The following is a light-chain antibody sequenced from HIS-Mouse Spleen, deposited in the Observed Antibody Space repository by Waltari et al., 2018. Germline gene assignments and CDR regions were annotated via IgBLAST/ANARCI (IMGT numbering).Light chain of an antibody. V-gene: IGLV2-23*01. Sequence: QSALTQPASVSGSPGQSITISCTGTSSDVGSYNLVAWYQQHPAKAPKLMIYAGSKRPSGVSNRFSGSKSGNTASLTISGLQAEDEADYYCCSYAGSSTWVFGGGTKLTVL. CDR1: SSDVGSYNL. CDR3: CSYAGSSTWV. CDR2: AGS. J-gene: IGLJ3*02.